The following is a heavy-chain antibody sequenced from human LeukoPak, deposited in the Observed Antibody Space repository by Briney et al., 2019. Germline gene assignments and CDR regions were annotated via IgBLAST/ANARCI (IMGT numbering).Heavy chain of an antibody. CDR3: ARGSGSYYWFDP. Sequence: SETLSLTCAVYGGSFSGYYWSWIRQPPGKGLEWIGEINRSGSTNYNPSLKSRVTISVDTSKNQFSLKLSSVTAADTAVYYCARGSGSYYWFDPWGQGTLVTVSS. V-gene: IGHV4-34*01. J-gene: IGHJ5*02. D-gene: IGHD1-26*01. CDR1: GGSFSGYY. CDR2: INRSGST.